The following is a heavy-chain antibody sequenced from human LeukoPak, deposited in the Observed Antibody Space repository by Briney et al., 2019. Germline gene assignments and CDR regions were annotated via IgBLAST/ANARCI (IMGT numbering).Heavy chain of an antibody. V-gene: IGHV4-34*01. D-gene: IGHD6-13*01. CDR2: INHSGGT. J-gene: IGHJ4*02. CDR1: GGSFSGYY. Sequence: SETLSLTCAVYGGSFSGYYWSWIRQPPGKGLEWIGEINHSGGTNYNASLKSRVTISVDTSKNQFSLKLSSVTAADTAVYYCARRIVAAAGGVDYWGQGTLVTVSS. CDR3: ARRIVAAAGGVDY.